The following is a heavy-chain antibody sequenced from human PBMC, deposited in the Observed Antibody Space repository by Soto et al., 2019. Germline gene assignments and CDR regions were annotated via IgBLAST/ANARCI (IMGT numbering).Heavy chain of an antibody. CDR2: INPNSGGT. CDR3: ARGSGGGYHDAFDI. Sequence: ASVKVSCKASGYTFTGYYMHWVRQAPGQGLEWMGWINPNSGGTNYAQKFQGWVTMTRDTSISTAYMEQSRLRSDDTAVYYCARGSGGGYHDAFDIWGQGTMVTVSS. CDR1: GYTFTGYY. J-gene: IGHJ3*02. V-gene: IGHV1-2*04. D-gene: IGHD5-18*01.